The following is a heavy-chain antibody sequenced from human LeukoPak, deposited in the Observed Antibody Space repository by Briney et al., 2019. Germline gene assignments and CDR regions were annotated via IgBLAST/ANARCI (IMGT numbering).Heavy chain of an antibody. J-gene: IGHJ6*03. Sequence: SETLSLTCTVSGYSISSGYYWGWTRQPPGKGLEWIGSIYHSGSTYYNPSLKSRVTISVDTSKNQFSLKLSSVTAADTAVYYCARVLWFGELFHSSGNYYYMDVWGKGTTVTVSS. CDR1: GYSISSGYY. CDR3: ARVLWFGELFHSSGNYYYMDV. CDR2: IYHSGST. V-gene: IGHV4-38-2*02. D-gene: IGHD3-10*01.